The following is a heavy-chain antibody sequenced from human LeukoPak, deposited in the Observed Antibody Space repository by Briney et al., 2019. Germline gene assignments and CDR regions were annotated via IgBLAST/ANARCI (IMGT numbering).Heavy chain of an antibody. J-gene: IGHJ6*03. CDR2: INHSGST. D-gene: IGHD2-2*01. CDR3: ARGDCSSTICYSPMDV. CDR1: GGSFSGYY. V-gene: IGHV4-34*01. Sequence: SETLSLTCAVYGGSFSGYYWSWIRQPPGKGLDWIGEINHSGSTNYNPSLKSRVTISVDTSKNQFSLKLSSVTAADTAVYYCARGDCSSTICYSPMDVWGKGTTVTVSS.